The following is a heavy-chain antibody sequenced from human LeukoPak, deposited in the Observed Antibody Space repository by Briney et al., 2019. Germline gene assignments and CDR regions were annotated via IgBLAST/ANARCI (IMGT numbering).Heavy chain of an antibody. D-gene: IGHD6-13*01. CDR2: ISSSSSYI. J-gene: IGHJ4*02. CDR3: ARDRIAAAQNFDY. V-gene: IGHV3-21*01. CDR1: GFTFSSYC. Sequence: PGGSLRLSCAASGFTFSSYCMSWVRQAPGKGLEWVSSISSSSSYIYYADSVNGRFTISRDNDNTSLYLQMNSLRADDTAVYYCARDRIAAAQNFDYWGQGTLVTVSS.